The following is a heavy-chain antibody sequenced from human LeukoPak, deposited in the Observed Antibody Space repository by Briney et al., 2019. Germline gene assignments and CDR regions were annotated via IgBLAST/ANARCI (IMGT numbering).Heavy chain of an antibody. CDR3: ARPGGYQLPNDAFDI. D-gene: IGHD2-2*01. Sequence: SVKVSCKASGGTFSSYAISWVRQAPGQGLEWMGGIIPIFGTANYAQKFQGRVTITADESTSTAYMELSSLRSEDTAVYYCARPGGYQLPNDAFDIWGQGTMVTVSS. CDR2: IIPIFGTA. J-gene: IGHJ3*02. CDR1: GGTFSSYA. V-gene: IGHV1-69*01.